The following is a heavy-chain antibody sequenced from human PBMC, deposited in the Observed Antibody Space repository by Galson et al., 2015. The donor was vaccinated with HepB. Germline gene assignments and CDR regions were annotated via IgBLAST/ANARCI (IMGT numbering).Heavy chain of an antibody. CDR3: ARPGKIVTTVDLQFQY. CDR1: GGTFSSYP. CDR2: IIPIFGLT. D-gene: IGHD4-23*01. V-gene: IGHV1-69*13. J-gene: IGHJ4*02. Sequence: SVKVSCKASGGTFSSYPINWVRQAPGQGLEWMGSIIPIFGLTNYAQNFQGRLTITADESTTTAFMELSSLRSEDTAVYYCARPGKIVTTVDLQFQYWGQGTPVTVSS.